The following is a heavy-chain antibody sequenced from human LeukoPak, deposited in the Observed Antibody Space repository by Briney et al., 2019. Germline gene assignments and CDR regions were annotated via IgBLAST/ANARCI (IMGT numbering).Heavy chain of an antibody. CDR1: GFTFSDYY. J-gene: IGHJ4*02. CDR3: TRRATVVTPAVDY. V-gene: IGHV3-11*01. Sequence: PGGSLRLSCAASGFTFSDYYMSWIRQAPGKGLEWVSYISSSGSTIYYADSVKGRFTISRDNAKNSLYLQMNSLKTEDTAVYYCTRRATVVTPAVDYWGQGTLVTVSS. CDR2: ISSSGSTI. D-gene: IGHD4-23*01.